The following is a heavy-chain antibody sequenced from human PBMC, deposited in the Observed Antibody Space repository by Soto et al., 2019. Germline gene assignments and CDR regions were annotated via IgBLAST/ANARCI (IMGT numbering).Heavy chain of an antibody. CDR1: GGSISSGGYS. V-gene: IGHV4-30-2*01. D-gene: IGHD4-17*01. Sequence: TLSLTCAVSGGSISSGGYSWSWIRQPPGKGLEWIGYIYHSGSTNYNPSLKSRVTISVDKSKNQFSLKLSSVTAADTAVYYCARDSSTVGEDDXGDYDHAFDIWGQGTMVTVSS. J-gene: IGHJ3*02. CDR2: IYHSGST. CDR3: ARDSSTVGEDDXGDYDHAFDI.